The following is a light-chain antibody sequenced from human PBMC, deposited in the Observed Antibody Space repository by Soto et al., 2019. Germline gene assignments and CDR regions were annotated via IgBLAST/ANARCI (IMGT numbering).Light chain of an antibody. V-gene: IGKV3-20*01. Sequence: ELVLTQSPGTLSLSPVARATLSCRASQSVSSSYLAWYQQKPGQAPRLLIYGASSRATGIPDRFSGSGSGTDFTLTISRLEPEDFAVYDCQQYGSSLLTFGGGTKVDIK. CDR3: QQYGSSLLT. CDR1: QSVSSSY. CDR2: GAS. J-gene: IGKJ4*01.